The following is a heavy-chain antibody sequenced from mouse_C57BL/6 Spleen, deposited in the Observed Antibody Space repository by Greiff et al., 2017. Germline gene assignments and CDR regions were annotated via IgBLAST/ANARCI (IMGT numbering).Heavy chain of an antibody. V-gene: IGHV2-2*01. CDR2: IWSGGST. CDR3: AMVTNYYAMDY. D-gene: IGHD2-2*01. CDR1: GFSLTSYG. Sequence: QVHVKQSGPGLVQPSQSLSITCTVSGFSLTSYGVHWVRQSPGKGLEWLGVIWSGGSTDYNAAFISRLSISKDNSKSQVFFKMNSLQADYTAIYYCAMVTNYYAMDYWGQGTSVTVSS. J-gene: IGHJ4*01.